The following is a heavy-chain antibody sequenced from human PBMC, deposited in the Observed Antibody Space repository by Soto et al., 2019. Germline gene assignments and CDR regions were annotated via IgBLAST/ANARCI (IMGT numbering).Heavy chain of an antibody. CDR2: ISYDGSNK. V-gene: IGHV3-30*18. J-gene: IGHJ6*02. CDR1: GFTFSSYG. CDR3: AKGAGYSSGWDGMDV. Sequence: PGGSLRLSCAASGFTFSSYGMHWVRQAPGKGLEWVAVISYDGSNKYYADSVKGRFTISRDNSKNTLYLQMNSLRAEDTAVYYSAKGAGYSSGWDGMDVWGQGTTVTVSS. D-gene: IGHD6-19*01.